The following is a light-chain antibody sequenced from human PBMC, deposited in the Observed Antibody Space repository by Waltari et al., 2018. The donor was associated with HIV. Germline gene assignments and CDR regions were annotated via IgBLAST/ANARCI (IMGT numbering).Light chain of an antibody. CDR2: AAS. CDR1: RNIHKF. J-gene: IGKJ3*01. Sequence: DIQMTQSPPSLSASVGDRVILTCRASRNIHKFLNWFQQKPGKAPELLILAASTLHSGVSSRFSGSGSGTDFTLTINSLQREDFATYYCLQTYNIPLTFGPGTKLDF. V-gene: IGKV1-39*01. CDR3: LQTYNIPLT.